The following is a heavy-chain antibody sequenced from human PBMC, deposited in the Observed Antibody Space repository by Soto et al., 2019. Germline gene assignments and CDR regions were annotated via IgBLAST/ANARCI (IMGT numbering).Heavy chain of an antibody. CDR2: ISGSGGST. J-gene: IGHJ5*02. D-gene: IGHD5-18*01. CDR3: AKGGKSGYSYGP. CDR1: GFTFSSYA. Sequence: EVQLLESGGGLVQPGGSLRLSCAASGFTFSSYAMSWVRQAPGKGLEWVSAISGSGGSTYYADSVKGRFTISRDNSKNTLYLQMNGLRAEDTAVYYCAKGGKSGYSYGPWGQGTLVTVSS. V-gene: IGHV3-23*01.